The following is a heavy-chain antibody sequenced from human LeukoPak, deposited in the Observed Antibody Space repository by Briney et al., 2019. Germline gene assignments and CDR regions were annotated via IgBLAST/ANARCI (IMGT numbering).Heavy chain of an antibody. V-gene: IGHV4-4*07. CDR2: IYTSGST. D-gene: IGHD1-26*01. Sequence: SETLSLTCTVSGGSISSYYWSWIRQPAGKGLEWVGRIYTSGSTNYNPSLKSRVTMSVDTSKNQFSLKLSSVTAADTAVYYCARGGDSGSYYDYFDYWGQGTLVTVSS. CDR1: GGSISSYY. J-gene: IGHJ4*02. CDR3: ARGGDSGSYYDYFDY.